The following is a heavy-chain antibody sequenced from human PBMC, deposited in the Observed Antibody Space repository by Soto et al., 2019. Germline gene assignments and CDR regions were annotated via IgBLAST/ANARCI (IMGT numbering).Heavy chain of an antibody. CDR2: FDPEDGET. Sequence: ASVKVSCKVSGYTLTESAINWVRQAPGKGLEWMGGFDPEDGETIYAQKFQGRVTMTEDTSTDTAYMELSSLRSEDTAVYYCATVLICRSSSCSDYWGPGPLLTVSS. CDR1: GYTLTESA. CDR3: ATVLICRSSSCSDY. V-gene: IGHV1-24*01. D-gene: IGHD6-6*01. J-gene: IGHJ4*02.